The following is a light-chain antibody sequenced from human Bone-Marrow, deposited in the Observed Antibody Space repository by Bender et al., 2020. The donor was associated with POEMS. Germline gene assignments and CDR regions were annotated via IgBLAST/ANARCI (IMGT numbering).Light chain of an antibody. J-gene: IGLJ1*01. CDR1: SSDVGGYNY. Sequence: QSALTQPPSASGSPGQSVTISCTGTSSDVGGYNYVSWYQQHPGKVPKLMIYEVNKRPSGVPDRFSGSKSGNTASLTVSGLQAEDEAEYYCSSFVGGDTYVFGTGTQVTVL. V-gene: IGLV2-8*01. CDR3: SSFVGGDTYV. CDR2: EVN.